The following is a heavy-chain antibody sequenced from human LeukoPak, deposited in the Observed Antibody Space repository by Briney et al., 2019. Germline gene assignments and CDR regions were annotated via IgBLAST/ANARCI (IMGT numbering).Heavy chain of an antibody. J-gene: IGHJ4*02. CDR1: EFTFSTYA. CDR3: AKGSWMDY. V-gene: IGHV3-23*01. D-gene: IGHD2-2*03. Sequence: PGGSLRLSCAASEFTFSTYAMGWVRQAPGKGLEWVSSTSGSGTTTYYADSVKGRFTISRDNSKNTLYLQMNSLRAEDTAVYYCAKGSWMDYWGQGTLVTVSS. CDR2: TSGSGTTT.